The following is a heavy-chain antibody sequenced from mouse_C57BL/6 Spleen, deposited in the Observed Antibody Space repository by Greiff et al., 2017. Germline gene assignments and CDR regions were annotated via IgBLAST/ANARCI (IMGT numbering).Heavy chain of an antibody. V-gene: IGHV1-59*01. Sequence: QVQLQQPGAELVRPGTSVKLSCKASGYTFTSYWLHWVKQRPGQGLEWIGVIDPSDRSTNYNQKFKGKATLTVDATSSTAYRQLSSVRSENSAVYCCARGDYGAMDYWGQGTSVTVSS. CDR1: GYTFTSYW. CDR2: IDPSDRST. CDR3: ARGDYGAMDY. J-gene: IGHJ4*01.